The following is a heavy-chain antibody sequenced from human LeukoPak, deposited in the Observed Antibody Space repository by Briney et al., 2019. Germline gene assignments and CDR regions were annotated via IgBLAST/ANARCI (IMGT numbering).Heavy chain of an antibody. CDR2: FDPEDGET. Sequence: GASVKVSCKVSGYTLTELSMHWVRQAPGKGLEWMGGFDPEDGETIYAQKFQGRVTMTEDTSTDTAYMELSSLSSEDTAVYYCASGRKWELGTGFNYWGQGTLVTVSS. V-gene: IGHV1-24*01. D-gene: IGHD1-26*01. J-gene: IGHJ4*02. CDR3: ASGRKWELGTGFNY. CDR1: GYTLTELS.